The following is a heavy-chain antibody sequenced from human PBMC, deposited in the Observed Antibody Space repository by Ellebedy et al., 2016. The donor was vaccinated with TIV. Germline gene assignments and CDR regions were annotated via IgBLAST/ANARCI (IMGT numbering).Heavy chain of an antibody. V-gene: IGHV3-48*02. J-gene: IGHJ4*02. CDR2: ISSTSSTM. CDR1: GFTFSTYS. Sequence: GESLKISXGASGFTFSTYSMNWVRQAPGKGLEWVSYISSTSSTMYYAASVRGRFIISRDNAKNSLYLQMNSLRDEDTAVYYCARDRGIPAATFDSWGQGTLVTVSS. D-gene: IGHD6-25*01. CDR3: ARDRGIPAATFDS.